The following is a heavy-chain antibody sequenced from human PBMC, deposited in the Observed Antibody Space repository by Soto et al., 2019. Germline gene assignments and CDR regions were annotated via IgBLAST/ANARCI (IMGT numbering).Heavy chain of an antibody. V-gene: IGHV4-39*01. Sequence: SETLSLTCTVSGGSISSSSYYWGWIRQPPGKGLEWIGSIYYSGSTYYNPSLKSRVTISVDTSKNQFFLKLSSVTAADTAVYYCARLNGGCSGGSCYQRYYYYYYYMDVWGKGTTVTVSS. D-gene: IGHD2-15*01. J-gene: IGHJ6*03. CDR2: IYYSGST. CDR3: ARLNGGCSGGSCYQRYYYYYYYMDV. CDR1: GGSISSSSYY.